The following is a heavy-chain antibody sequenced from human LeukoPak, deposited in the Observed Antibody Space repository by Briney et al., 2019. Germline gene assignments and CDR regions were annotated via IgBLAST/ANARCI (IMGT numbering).Heavy chain of an antibody. CDR3: ARMTAAAGRYFDY. CDR1: GGSISGYY. V-gene: IGHV4-59*12. J-gene: IGHJ4*02. Sequence: SETLSLTCTVSGGSISGYYWSWIRQPPGKGLEWIGYIYYSGSTNYNPSLKSRVTISVDTSKNQFSLKLSSVTAADTAVYYCARMTAAAGRYFDYWGQGTLVTVSS. D-gene: IGHD6-13*01. CDR2: IYYSGST.